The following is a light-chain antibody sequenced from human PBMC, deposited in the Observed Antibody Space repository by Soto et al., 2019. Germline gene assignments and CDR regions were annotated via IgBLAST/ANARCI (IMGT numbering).Light chain of an antibody. V-gene: IGKV3-20*01. Sequence: EIVLTQSPGTLSLSPGDRATLSCRASQSVNSNYLAWYQRKPGQAPRLLIYGASNRATDIPYRFSASGSGTDISLTITRLEAEEFAVYYCQQYDSTPPTFGQGTKVEVK. J-gene: IGKJ1*01. CDR1: QSVNSNY. CDR3: QQYDSTPPT. CDR2: GAS.